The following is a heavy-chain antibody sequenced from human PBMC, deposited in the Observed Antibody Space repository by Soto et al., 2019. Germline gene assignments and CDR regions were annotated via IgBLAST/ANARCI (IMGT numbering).Heavy chain of an antibody. D-gene: IGHD2-2*01. CDR1: GFSFGDYA. CDR2: ISWNTGTV. CDR3: XXXXXSSARCLTYSYMDV. V-gene: IGHV3-9*01. Sequence: EVQLVESGGGLVQPGRSLRLSCAASGFSFGDYAMHWVRQAPGKGLEWVSGISWNTGTVGYGDSVRGRFTISRDNAKNXXXXXXXXXXXXXXXXXXXXXXXXSSARCLTYSYMDVWGKGTTVTVSS. J-gene: IGHJ6*03.